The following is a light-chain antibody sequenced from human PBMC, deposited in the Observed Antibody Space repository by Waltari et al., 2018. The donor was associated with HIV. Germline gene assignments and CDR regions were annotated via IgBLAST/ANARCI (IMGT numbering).Light chain of an antibody. Sequence: QSALTHPASVSGSPGQSITISCTGPRSSIGYYHFFAWSQQHPDSAPKLIIDDVSDRPSGVSIRFSGSKSGNTASLTISGLQAEDEADYYCSSFSLTSTLVFGTGTKVTVL. CDR2: DVS. V-gene: IGLV2-14*03. CDR1: RSSIGYYHF. J-gene: IGLJ1*01. CDR3: SSFSLTSTLV.